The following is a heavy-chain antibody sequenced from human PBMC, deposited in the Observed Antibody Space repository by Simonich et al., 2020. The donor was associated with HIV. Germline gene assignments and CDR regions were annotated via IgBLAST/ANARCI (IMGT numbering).Heavy chain of an antibody. V-gene: IGHV1-24*01. D-gene: IGHD3-22*01. CDR2: VNPEDGET. CDR1: GYTLNELS. CDR3: AAVKYYYDSSGFSYDGVDV. J-gene: IGHJ3*01. Sequence: VQLVQSGAEVKKPGASGKVSCKVSGYTLNELSMHWVRQAPGKGVEWMGVVNPEDGETIYAQKFQGRVTMTEDSSTDTAHMELSSLTSEDTAVYFCAAVKYYYDSSGFSYDGVDVWGQGTMVTVSS.